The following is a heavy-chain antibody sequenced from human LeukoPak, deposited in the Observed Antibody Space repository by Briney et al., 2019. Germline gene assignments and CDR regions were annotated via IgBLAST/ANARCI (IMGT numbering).Heavy chain of an antibody. CDR3: AKDDAWLRFGE. CDR1: GFTFSNHG. V-gene: IGHV3-23*01. Sequence: GGSLRLSCAASGFTFSNHGMNWVRQAPGKGLEWVSGISPSGDITYYADSVRGRFTISRDNSKNTLYLEVISLTAEDTAVYYCAKDDAWLRFGEWSQGTLVTVSS. J-gene: IGHJ4*02. CDR2: ISPSGDIT. D-gene: IGHD3-10*01.